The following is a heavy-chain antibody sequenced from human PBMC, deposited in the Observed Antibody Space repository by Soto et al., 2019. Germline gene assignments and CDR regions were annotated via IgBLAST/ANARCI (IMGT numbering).Heavy chain of an antibody. V-gene: IGHV4-31*03. CDR2: IYYSGST. J-gene: IGHJ6*02. Sequence: SETLSLTCTVSGGSISSGGYYWSWIRQHPGKGLEWIGYIYYSGSTYYNPSLKSRVTISVDTSKNQFSLKLSSVTAADTAVYYCARGVPLEAAAGTDCYYYGMDVWGQGTTVTVSS. D-gene: IGHD6-13*01. CDR1: GGSISSGGYY. CDR3: ARGVPLEAAAGTDCYYYGMDV.